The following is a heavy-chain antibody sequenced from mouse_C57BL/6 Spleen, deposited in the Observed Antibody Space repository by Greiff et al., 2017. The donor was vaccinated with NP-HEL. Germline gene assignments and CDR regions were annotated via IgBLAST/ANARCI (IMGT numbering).Heavy chain of an antibody. CDR3: TRITTVVATGAMDY. CDR2: IDPETGGT. Sequence: QVQLQQPGAELVKPGASVTLSCKASGYTFTDYEMHWVKQTPVHGLEWIGAIDPETGGTAYNQKFKGKAILTADKSSSTAYMELRSLTSEDSAVYYCTRITTVVATGAMDYWGQGTSVTVSS. D-gene: IGHD1-1*01. V-gene: IGHV1-15*01. CDR1: GYTFTDYE. J-gene: IGHJ4*01.